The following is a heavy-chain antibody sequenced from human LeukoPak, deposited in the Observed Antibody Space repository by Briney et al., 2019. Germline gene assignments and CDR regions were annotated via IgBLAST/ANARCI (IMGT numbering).Heavy chain of an antibody. D-gene: IGHD6-13*01. CDR2: IYYSGST. CDR1: GGSISSYY. V-gene: IGHV4-59*01. CDR3: AGLAAAATSITYHYFDV. Sequence: SETLSLTCTVSGGSISSYYWSWIRQPPGKGLEWIGYIYYSGSTNYNPSLKSRVTISVDTSKNQFSLKLSSVTAADTAVYYCAGLAAAATSITYHYFDVWGRGTLVTVSS. J-gene: IGHJ2*01.